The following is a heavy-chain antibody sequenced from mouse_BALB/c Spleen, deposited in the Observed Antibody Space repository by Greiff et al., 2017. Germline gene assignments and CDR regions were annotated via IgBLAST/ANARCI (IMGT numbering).Heavy chain of an antibody. J-gene: IGHJ2*01. CDR1: GYTFTSYW. V-gene: IGHV1-69*02. CDR3: TRSPYYYGSSYLYFDY. CDR2: IYPSDSYT. D-gene: IGHD1-1*01. Sequence: QVQLKQPGAELVRPGASVKLSCKASGYTFTSYWINWVKQRPGQGLEWIGNIYPSDSYTNYNQKFKDKATLTVDKSSSTAYMQLSSPTSEDSAVYYCTRSPYYYGSSYLYFDYWGQGTTLTVSS.